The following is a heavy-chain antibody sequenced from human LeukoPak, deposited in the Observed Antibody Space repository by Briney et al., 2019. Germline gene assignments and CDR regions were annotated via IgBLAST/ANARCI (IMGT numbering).Heavy chain of an antibody. D-gene: IGHD3-22*01. Sequence: SETLSLTCTVSGYSISSGYYWGWIRQPPGKGLEWIGSIYHSGSTYYNPSLKSRVTISVDTSKNQFSLKLSSVTAADMAVYYCARRFQYDRRSIDIWGQGTMVTVSS. CDR2: IYHSGST. CDR1: GYSISSGYY. CDR3: ARRFQYDRRSIDI. V-gene: IGHV4-38-2*02. J-gene: IGHJ3*02.